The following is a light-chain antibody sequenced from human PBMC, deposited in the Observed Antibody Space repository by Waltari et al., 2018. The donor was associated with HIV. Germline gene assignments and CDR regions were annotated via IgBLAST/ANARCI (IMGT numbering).Light chain of an antibody. V-gene: IGLV3-1*01. Sequence: SYELTQPTSVSVSPGQTAIITCSGDNLGAQFASWYQQKPGQSPVLVIFQDKKRPSGIPERFPASNSGNRATLTISGTQALDEADYYCQVWDTSAARYVFGTGTKVTVL. CDR3: QVWDTSAARYV. J-gene: IGLJ1*01. CDR2: QDK. CDR1: NLGAQF.